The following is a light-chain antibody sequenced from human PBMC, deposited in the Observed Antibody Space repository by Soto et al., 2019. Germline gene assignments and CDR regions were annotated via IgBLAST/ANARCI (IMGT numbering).Light chain of an antibody. CDR1: HDIPSY. Sequence: DIQMTQSPSSLSASVGDRVPITCKARHDIPSYLNWYPHKPGKAPKLLIYDASIFEAGVPSRFSGSGSGTYFTFTISSLQPEDVATYYGQKCDYLPIFGPGTTVDFK. V-gene: IGKV1-33*01. J-gene: IGKJ3*01. CDR3: QKCDYLPI. CDR2: DAS.